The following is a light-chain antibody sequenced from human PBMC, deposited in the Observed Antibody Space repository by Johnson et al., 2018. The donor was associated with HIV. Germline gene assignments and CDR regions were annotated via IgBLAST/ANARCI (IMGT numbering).Light chain of an antibody. Sequence: QSVLTQPPSVSAAPGQKVTISCSGSSSNIGKNYVSWYQQLPGTAPKLLIYENNKRPSGIPARFSGSKSGTSATLSIAGLQTGDEADYYCGTWDNSLSTGAVFGTGTKVTVL. CDR2: ENN. V-gene: IGLV1-51*02. CDR1: SSNIGKNY. CDR3: GTWDNSLSTGAV. J-gene: IGLJ1*01.